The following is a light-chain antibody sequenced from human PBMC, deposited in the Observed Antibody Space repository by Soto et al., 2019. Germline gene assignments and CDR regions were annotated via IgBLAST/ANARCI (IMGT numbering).Light chain of an antibody. CDR3: QQLNSYPLT. CDR1: QGISNY. V-gene: IGKV1-9*01. Sequence: DIQLTQSPSFMSASVGDRVTITCRASQGISNYLAWYQQKPGKAPKLLIYAASTLQRAVSSRFSGSGSGTEFTLTISSLQPEDFATYNCQQLNSYPLTFGGGTKVEIK. J-gene: IGKJ4*01. CDR2: AAS.